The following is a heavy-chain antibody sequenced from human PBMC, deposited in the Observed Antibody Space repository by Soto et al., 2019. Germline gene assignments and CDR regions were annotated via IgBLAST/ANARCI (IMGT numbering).Heavy chain of an antibody. D-gene: IGHD2-2*01. J-gene: IGHJ6*02. V-gene: IGHV1-69*06. CDR2: IIPIFGTA. CDR3: ARSVSSSTSFGGMDV. Sequence: SVKVSCKASGGTFSSYAISWVRQAPGQGLEWMGGIIPIFGTANYAQKFQGRVTITADKSTSTAYMGLSSLRSEDTAVYYCARSVSSSTSFGGMDVWGQGTTVTVSS. CDR1: GGTFSSYA.